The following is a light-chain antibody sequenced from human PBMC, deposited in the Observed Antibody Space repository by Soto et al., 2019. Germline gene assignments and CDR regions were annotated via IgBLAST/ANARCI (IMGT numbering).Light chain of an antibody. CDR2: GNI. J-gene: IGLJ1*01. CDR1: SSNIGAGYD. CDR3: QSYDITLSYRYV. V-gene: IGLV1-40*01. Sequence: QSVLTQPPSVSGAPGQRVTISCTGSSSNIGAGYDVHWYQQRPGTAPKLLIFGNINRPSGVPDRFSGSKSGTSASLTLTGLQAEAEGDYDCQSYDITLSYRYVFGTGTKVTVL.